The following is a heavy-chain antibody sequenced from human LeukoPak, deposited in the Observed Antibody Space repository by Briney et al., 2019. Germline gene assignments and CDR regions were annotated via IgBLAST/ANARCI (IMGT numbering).Heavy chain of an antibody. Sequence: ASVKVSCKASGYTFTSYDINWVRQAPGQGLEWMGWMNPNSGNTGYAQKFQGRVTMTRNTSISTAYMELSSLRSEDTAVYYCARDMYYDYVWGSYRYSSWSFDYWGQGTLVTVSS. J-gene: IGHJ4*02. CDR1: GYTFTSYD. D-gene: IGHD3-16*02. V-gene: IGHV1-8*01. CDR3: ARDMYYDYVWGSYRYSSWSFDY. CDR2: MNPNSGNT.